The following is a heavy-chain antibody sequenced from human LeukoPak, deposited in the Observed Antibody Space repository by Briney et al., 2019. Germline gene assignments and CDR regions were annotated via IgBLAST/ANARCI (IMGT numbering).Heavy chain of an antibody. Sequence: SETLSLTCTASGGSISSGSYYWSWIRQPAGKGLEWIGRIYTSGGTNYNPSLKSRVTISLDTSKNQFSLKLSSVTAADTAVYYCARESLGYCSSTSCLNWFDPWGQGTLVTVSS. CDR3: ARESLGYCSSTSCLNWFDP. CDR2: IYTSGGT. J-gene: IGHJ5*02. CDR1: GGSISSGSYY. V-gene: IGHV4-61*02. D-gene: IGHD2-2*01.